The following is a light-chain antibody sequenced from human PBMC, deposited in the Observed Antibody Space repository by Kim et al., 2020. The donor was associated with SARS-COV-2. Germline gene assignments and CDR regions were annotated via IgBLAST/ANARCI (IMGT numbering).Light chain of an antibody. CDR1: QSVSSSY. CDR3: QQYDSSPYT. V-gene: IGKV3-20*01. CDR2: DAS. Sequence: LSPGETATLSCRASQSVSSSYLAWYQQKPGQAPRLLIYDASSRATGIPDRFSGSGCRTNFTLTISRLEPEDFAVYYCQQYDSSPYTFGQGTKLEI. J-gene: IGKJ2*01.